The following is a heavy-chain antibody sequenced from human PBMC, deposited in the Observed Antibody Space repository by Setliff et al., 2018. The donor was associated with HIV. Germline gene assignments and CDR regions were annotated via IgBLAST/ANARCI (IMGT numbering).Heavy chain of an antibody. CDR2: IYHTGST. CDR3: VRDDYGYNGKGFDY. CDR1: GGSISSGYY. Sequence: SETLFLTCTVSGGSISSGYYWGWVRQPPGKGLEWIGSIYHTGSTYYNPSLKSRVTISIDTSNNQISLRLSSVTAADTAMYYCVRDDYGYNGKGFDYWGPGTLVTVSS. D-gene: IGHD4-17*01. V-gene: IGHV4-38-2*02. J-gene: IGHJ4*02.